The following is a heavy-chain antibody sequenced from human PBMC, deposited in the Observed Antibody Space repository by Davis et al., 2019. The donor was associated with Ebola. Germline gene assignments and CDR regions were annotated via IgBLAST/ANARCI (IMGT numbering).Heavy chain of an antibody. CDR2: IYYSGST. J-gene: IGHJ6*02. D-gene: IGHD5-12*01. CDR1: GGSFSSYY. CDR3: SGLPYYYGMDV. Sequence: SETLSLTCAVYGGSFSSYYWGWIRQPPGKGLEWIGSIYYSGSTYYNPSLKSRVTISVDTSKNQFSLKLSSVTAADTAVYYCSGLPYYYGMDVWGQGTTVTVSS. V-gene: IGHV4-39*01.